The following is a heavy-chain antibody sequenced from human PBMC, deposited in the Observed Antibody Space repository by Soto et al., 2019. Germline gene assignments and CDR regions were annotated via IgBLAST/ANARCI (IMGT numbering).Heavy chain of an antibody. Sequence: LRLSCAASGFNLSHPWMTWVRQAAGKGLEWVGRIKSETDGGTADYAAPVKGRITISRDDSKNTVYLQMNSLKTEDTAVYYCTTGIYYDLLTGYHDVAYWGQGTLVTVS. D-gene: IGHD3-9*01. CDR2: IKSETDGGTA. CDR3: TTGIYYDLLTGYHDVAY. V-gene: IGHV3-15*01. J-gene: IGHJ4*02. CDR1: GFNLSHPW.